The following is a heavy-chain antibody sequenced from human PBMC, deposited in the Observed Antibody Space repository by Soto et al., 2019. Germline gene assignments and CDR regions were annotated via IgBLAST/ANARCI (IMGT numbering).Heavy chain of an antibody. V-gene: IGHV3-53*01. CDR1: GFTVSTNY. CDR3: ARGGSGWYI. J-gene: IGHJ4*02. Sequence: EVQLEESGGGVIQPGGSLRLSCAASGFTVSTNYMTWVRQAPGKGLEWVSIINIDGSTYYADSVRGRFTISRDHSKNTLYLQMNSLRAEDTAVYYCARGGSGWYIWGQGTLVTVSS. D-gene: IGHD6-19*01. CDR2: INIDGST.